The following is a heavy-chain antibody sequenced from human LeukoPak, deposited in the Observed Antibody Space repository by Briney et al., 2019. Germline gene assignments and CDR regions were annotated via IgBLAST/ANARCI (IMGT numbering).Heavy chain of an antibody. CDR3: ARDHGTVAVAGTAVLDY. CDR2: ISAYNGNT. Sequence: ASVKVSCKASGYTFTSYGISWVRQAPGQGLEWMGWISAYNGNTNYAQKFQGRVTITADKSTSTAYMELSSLRPEDTAVYYCARDHGTVAVAGTAVLDYWGQGTLVTVSS. V-gene: IGHV1-18*01. J-gene: IGHJ4*02. CDR1: GYTFTSYG. D-gene: IGHD6-19*01.